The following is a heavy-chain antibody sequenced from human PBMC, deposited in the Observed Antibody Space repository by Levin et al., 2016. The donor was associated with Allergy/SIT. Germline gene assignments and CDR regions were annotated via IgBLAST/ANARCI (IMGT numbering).Heavy chain of an antibody. D-gene: IGHD6-6*01. J-gene: IGHJ4*02. Sequence: VSVKVSCKASGYTFTIYGISWVRQAPGQGLEWMGWISAYNGDINYAQKFQGRVTMTTDTSTNTAYMELGSLRSDDTAVYYCARGSSVLGQSDYWGQGTLVTVSS. V-gene: IGHV1-18*04. CDR3: ARGSSVLGQSDY. CDR2: ISAYNGDI. CDR1: GYTFTIYG.